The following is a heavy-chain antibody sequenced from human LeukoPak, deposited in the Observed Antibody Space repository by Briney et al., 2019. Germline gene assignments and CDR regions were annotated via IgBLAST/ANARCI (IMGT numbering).Heavy chain of an antibody. CDR1: GGSISSYY. Sequence: PSETLSLTCTVSGGSISSYYWSWIRQPPGKGLEWIGSIYYSGSTYYNPSLKSRVTISVDTSKNQFSLKLSSVTAADTAVYYCVYYYGSGSYYNDPFDIWGQGTMVTVSS. V-gene: IGHV4-59*05. D-gene: IGHD3-10*01. CDR3: VYYYGSGSYYNDPFDI. CDR2: IYYSGST. J-gene: IGHJ3*02.